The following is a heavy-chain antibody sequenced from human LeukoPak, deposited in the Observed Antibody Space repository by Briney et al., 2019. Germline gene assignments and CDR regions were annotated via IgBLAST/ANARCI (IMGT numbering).Heavy chain of an antibody. V-gene: IGHV3-21*01. CDR2: ISTSSSRI. J-gene: IGHJ4*02. D-gene: IGHD3-16*01. Sequence: GGSLRLSCAASGFTFSSYSMNWVRQAPGKGLEWVSSISTSSSRIYYADSVKGQFTISRDNAKNSLYLQMNSLRGEDAAVYYCAREDPVPRGGPFDYWGQGTLVTVSS. CDR1: GFTFSSYS. CDR3: AREDPVPRGGPFDY.